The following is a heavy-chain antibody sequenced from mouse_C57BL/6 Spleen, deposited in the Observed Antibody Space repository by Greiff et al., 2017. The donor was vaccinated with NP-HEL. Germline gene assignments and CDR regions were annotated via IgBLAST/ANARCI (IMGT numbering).Heavy chain of an antibody. V-gene: IGHV4-1*01. CDR3: ARLYSSYAMDY. J-gene: IGHJ4*01. Sequence: EVKLLQSGGGLVQPGGSLKLSCAASGIDFSRYWMSWVRRAPGKGLEWIGEINPDSSTINYAPSLKVKFIISRDNAKNTLYLQMSKVRSEDTALYYCARLYSSYAMDYWGQGTSVTVSS. CDR2: INPDSSTI. CDR1: GIDFSRYW. D-gene: IGHD2-1*01.